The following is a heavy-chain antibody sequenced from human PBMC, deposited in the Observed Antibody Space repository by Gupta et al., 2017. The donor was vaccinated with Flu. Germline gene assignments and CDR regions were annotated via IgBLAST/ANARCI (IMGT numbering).Heavy chain of an antibody. Sequence: TFTSYDVNWVRQATGQGLEWMGWMNTNSGNTGYAQKFQGRVTMTRDTSTNTAYLELSSLRSEDTAVYYCSRNKAYTGHFDSWDQGTLVTVSS. CDR2: MNTNSGNT. CDR3: SRNKAYTGHFDS. CDR1: TFTSYD. V-gene: IGHV1-8*01. D-gene: IGHD1-1*01. J-gene: IGHJ4*02.